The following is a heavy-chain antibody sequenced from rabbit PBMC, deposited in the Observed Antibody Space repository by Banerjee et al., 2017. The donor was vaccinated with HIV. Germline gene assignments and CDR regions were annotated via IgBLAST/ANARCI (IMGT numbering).Heavy chain of an antibody. J-gene: IGHJ2*01. Sequence: QEQLEESGGGLVKPGASLTLTCTASGFSFSSSYYMCWVRQAPGKGLEWIACIWTGSSGSTYYASWAKGRFTITKTSSTTVALQMTSLTAADTATYFCARSGAGSSYYRGAFDPWGPGTLVTVS. D-gene: IGHD8-1*01. V-gene: IGHV1S45*01. CDR2: IWTGSSGST. CDR3: ARSGAGSSYYRGAFDP. CDR1: GFSFSSSYY.